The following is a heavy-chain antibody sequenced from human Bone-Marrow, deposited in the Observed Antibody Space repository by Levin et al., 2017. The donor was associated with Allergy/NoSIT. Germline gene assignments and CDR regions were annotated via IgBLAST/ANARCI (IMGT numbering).Heavy chain of an antibody. D-gene: IGHD3-16*02. J-gene: IGHJ4*02. Sequence: GGSLRLSCAASGFTFSSHAMAWVRQAPGKGLEWVSEISGSDGTTYYADSVKGRFTISRDNSKNTLFLQMNTLRVDDTAVYYCARDLTAFGGVIAPFFDYWGQGTLVTVSS. CDR3: ARDLTAFGGVIAPFFDY. CDR2: ISGSDGTT. V-gene: IGHV3-23*01. CDR1: GFTFSSHA.